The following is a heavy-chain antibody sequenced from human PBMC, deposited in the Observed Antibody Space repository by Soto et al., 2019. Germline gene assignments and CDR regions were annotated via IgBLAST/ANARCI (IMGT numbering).Heavy chain of an antibody. CDR1: GFIFKMYW. Sequence: GGSLRLSCAACGFIFKMYWMHWVRQSPGKGLVWISRIYNDGTYSDYADSVRGRFTISRDNVNDTLYLQMNNLRAEDSGLYYCTRGPRPISTGTGAYWGQGTQVTVSS. CDR2: IYNDGTYS. J-gene: IGHJ4*02. D-gene: IGHD3-10*01. V-gene: IGHV3-74*01. CDR3: TRGPRPISTGTGAY.